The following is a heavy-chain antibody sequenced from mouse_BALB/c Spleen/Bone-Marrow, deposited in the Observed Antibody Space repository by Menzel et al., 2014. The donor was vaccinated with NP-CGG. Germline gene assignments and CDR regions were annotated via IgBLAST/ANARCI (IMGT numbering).Heavy chain of an antibody. Sequence: VQPQQSGAELVKPGASVKLSCTASGFNIKDTYMHWVKQRPEQGLEWIGRIDPANGNTKYDPKFQGKATITADTSSNTAYLQLSSLTSEDTAVYYCATYYRYDRRFAYWGQGTLVTVSA. CDR2: IDPANGNT. J-gene: IGHJ3*01. V-gene: IGHV14-3*02. CDR3: ATYYRYDRRFAY. CDR1: GFNIKDTY. D-gene: IGHD2-14*01.